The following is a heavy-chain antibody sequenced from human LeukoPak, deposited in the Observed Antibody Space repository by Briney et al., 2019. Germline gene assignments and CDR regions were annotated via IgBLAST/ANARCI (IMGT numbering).Heavy chain of an antibody. J-gene: IGHJ3*02. Sequence: GGSLRLSCAASGFTFSSYSMNWVRQAPGKGLEWVSSIISSSSYIYYADSVKGRFTISRDNSKNSLYLQMNSLRAEDTAVYYCARELGYYYDSSGYYYGYNAFDIWGQGTMVTVSS. D-gene: IGHD3-22*01. CDR1: GFTFSSYS. CDR2: IISSSSYI. CDR3: ARELGYYYDSSGYYYGYNAFDI. V-gene: IGHV3-21*01.